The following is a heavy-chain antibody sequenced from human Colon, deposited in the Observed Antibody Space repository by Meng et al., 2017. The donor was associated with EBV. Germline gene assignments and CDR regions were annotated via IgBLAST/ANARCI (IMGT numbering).Heavy chain of an antibody. CDR1: CYTFTSYY. CDR2: INPHSGGA. V-gene: IGHV1-2*06. D-gene: IGHD3-16*01. CDR3: AREGLVGDLRYFDL. Sequence: QVKPVQSVSEVKEPWGSDNVSCKASCYTFTSYYMHWVRQAPGQGLEWMGRINPHSGGANYAQKFQGRVTMTRDTSISTAYMELSRLRSDDTAVYYCAREGLVGDLRYFDLWGRGTLVTVSS. J-gene: IGHJ2*01.